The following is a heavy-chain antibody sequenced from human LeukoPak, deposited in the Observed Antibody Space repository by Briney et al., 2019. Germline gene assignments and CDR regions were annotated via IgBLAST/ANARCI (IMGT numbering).Heavy chain of an antibody. V-gene: IGHV3-21*04. J-gene: IGHJ4*02. CDR2: ISSSSSYK. CDR3: AKGVGYCNGGSCQQFDY. Sequence: GGSLRLSCAASGFTFSSYSMNWVRQAPGKGLEWVSSISSSSSYKYYADSLKGRFTISRDNSKNTLYLQMNSLRAEDTAVYYCAKGVGYCNGGSCQQFDYWGQGTLVTVSS. D-gene: IGHD2-15*01. CDR1: GFTFSSYS.